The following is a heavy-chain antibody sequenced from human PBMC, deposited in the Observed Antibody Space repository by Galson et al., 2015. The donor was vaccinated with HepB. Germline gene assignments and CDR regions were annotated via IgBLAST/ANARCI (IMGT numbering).Heavy chain of an antibody. Sequence: SLRLSCAASGFTFSSYAMHWVRQAPGKGLEWVTVISYDGSNKYYADSVKGRFTISRDNSKNTLFLQMNSLRVEDTAVYYCARGTEYSSSWYSADSRNPLDYWGQGTLVTVSS. CDR1: GFTFSSYA. D-gene: IGHD6-13*01. V-gene: IGHV3-30-3*01. CDR3: ARGTEYSSSWYSADSRNPLDY. CDR2: ISYDGSNK. J-gene: IGHJ4*02.